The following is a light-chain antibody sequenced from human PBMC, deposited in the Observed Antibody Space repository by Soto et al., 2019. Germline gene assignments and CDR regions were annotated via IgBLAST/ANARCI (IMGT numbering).Light chain of an antibody. J-gene: IGKJ1*01. CDR2: SAS. CDR1: QSVSSK. Sequence: ETVMTQSPPTLSVSPGERSTLSCRASQSVSSKLAWYQQKPGQAPRPLIYSASIRATGIPARFSGSGSGTEFTLTISSLQSEDYGVYYCHQYNDWPPAFGQGTKVDI. V-gene: IGKV3-15*01. CDR3: HQYNDWPPA.